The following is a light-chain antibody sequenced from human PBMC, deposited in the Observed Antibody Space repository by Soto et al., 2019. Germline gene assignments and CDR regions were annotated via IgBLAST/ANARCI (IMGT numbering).Light chain of an antibody. CDR1: ESLLHSDGNTY. CDR3: MQSSHLRT. CDR2: QIS. Sequence: IVLTQTPLTASVTPGQPASFSCGSSESLLHSDGNTYLSWLHQRPGQPPRLLIYQISKQLSGVLDRFSGSGAGTNFTLKISRVEVEDVGTFFCMQSSHLRTFGQGTKVEI. J-gene: IGKJ1*01. V-gene: IGKV2-24*01.